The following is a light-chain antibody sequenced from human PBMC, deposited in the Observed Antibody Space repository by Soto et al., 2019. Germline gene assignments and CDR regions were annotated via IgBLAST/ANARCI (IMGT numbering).Light chain of an antibody. CDR2: DAS. Sequence: EIVLTQSPATLSLSPGERATLSCRASQSVTNHLAWYQQKPGHAPRLLIYDASHRATGIPARFSGSGSGTDFTLTISSLEPDDLGVYYCQQRANWPPKVTFGGGTKVEIK. J-gene: IGKJ4*01. CDR1: QSVTNH. CDR3: QQRANWPPKVT. V-gene: IGKV3-11*01.